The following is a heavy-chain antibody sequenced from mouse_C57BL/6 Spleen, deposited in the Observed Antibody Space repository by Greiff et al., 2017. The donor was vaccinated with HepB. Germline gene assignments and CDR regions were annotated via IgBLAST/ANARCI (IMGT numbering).Heavy chain of an antibody. J-gene: IGHJ1*03. CDR3: ARDEHTWYFDV. CDR1: GYTFTSYW. CDR2: IYPGSGST. Sequence: QVQLQQPGTELVKPGASVKLSCKASGYTFTSYWMHWVKQRPGQGLEWIGDIYPGSGSTNYNEKFKSKATLTVDTSSSTAYMQLSSLTSEDSAVYYCARDEHTWYFDVWGTGTTVTVSS. V-gene: IGHV1-55*01.